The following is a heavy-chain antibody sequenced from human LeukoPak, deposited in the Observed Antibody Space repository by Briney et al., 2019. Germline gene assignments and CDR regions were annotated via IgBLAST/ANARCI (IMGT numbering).Heavy chain of an antibody. D-gene: IGHD6-19*01. CDR2: MNPNSGNT. CDR3: ASEGYSSGWYTQTDAFDI. CDR1: GYTFTSYD. V-gene: IGHV1-8*01. J-gene: IGHJ3*02. Sequence: ASVKVSCKASGYTFTSYDINWVRQATGQGLEWMGWMNPNSGNTGYAQKFQGRVTMTRNTSISTGYMELSSLRSEDTAVYYCASEGYSSGWYTQTDAFDIWGEGTMVTVSS.